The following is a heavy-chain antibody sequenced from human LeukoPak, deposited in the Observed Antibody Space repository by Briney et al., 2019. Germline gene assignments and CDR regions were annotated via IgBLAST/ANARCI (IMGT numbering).Heavy chain of an antibody. CDR1: GGSVSSGVYH. CDR2: ISYSGST. D-gene: IGHD5-24*01. Sequence: PSETLSLTCTVPGGSVSSGVYHWSWIRQPPGKGLEWIGYISYSGSTNYNPSLKSRVTISVDTSKNQFSLNLSSVTAADTAVYYCARTNYGYTPPGDWGQGTLVTVSS. CDR3: ARTNYGYTPPGD. V-gene: IGHV4-61*08. J-gene: IGHJ4*02.